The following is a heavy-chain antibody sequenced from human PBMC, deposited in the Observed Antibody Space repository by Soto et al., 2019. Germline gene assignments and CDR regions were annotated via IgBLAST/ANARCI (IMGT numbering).Heavy chain of an antibody. Sequence: GGSLRLSCAASGFTVSSNYMSWVRQAPGKGLEWVSVIYSGGSTYYADSVKGRFTISRDNSKNTLYLQMNSLRAEDTAVYYSARAEPPHGSGPGGMDVWGQGTTVTVSS. V-gene: IGHV3-53*01. CDR3: ARAEPPHGSGPGGMDV. CDR2: IYSGGST. CDR1: GFTVSSNY. J-gene: IGHJ6*02. D-gene: IGHD3-10*01.